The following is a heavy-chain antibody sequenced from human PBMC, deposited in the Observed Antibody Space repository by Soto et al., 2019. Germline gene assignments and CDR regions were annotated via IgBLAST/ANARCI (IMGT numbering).Heavy chain of an antibody. CDR1: GYTFTGYY. V-gene: IGHV1-2*04. CDR2: INPNSGGT. Sequence: ASVKVSCKASGYTFTGYYMQWVRQAPGQGLEWMGWINPNSGGTNYAQKFQGWVTMTRDTSISTAYMELSRLRSDDTAVYYCARGQSPYGGYYYYYFDYWGQGTMVTVYS. D-gene: IGHD3-22*01. J-gene: IGHJ4*02. CDR3: ARGQSPYGGYYYYYFDY.